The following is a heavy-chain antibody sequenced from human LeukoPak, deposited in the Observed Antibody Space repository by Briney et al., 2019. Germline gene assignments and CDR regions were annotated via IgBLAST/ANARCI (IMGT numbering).Heavy chain of an antibody. CDR1: GYTFTSYY. V-gene: IGHV1-46*01. Sequence: GASVKVSCKASGYTFTSYYMHWVRQAPGQGLEWMGIINPSGGSTSYAQKFQGRVTMTRDTSTSTVYMELSSLRSEDTAVYYCARDSKTTPNYYYYYMDVWGKGTTVTVSS. D-gene: IGHD1-7*01. CDR2: INPSGGST. CDR3: ARDSKTTPNYYYYYMDV. J-gene: IGHJ6*03.